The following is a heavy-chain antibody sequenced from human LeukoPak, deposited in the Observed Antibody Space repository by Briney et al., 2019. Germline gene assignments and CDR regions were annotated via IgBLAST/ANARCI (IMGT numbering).Heavy chain of an antibody. J-gene: IGHJ4*02. CDR2: IWYDGSNK. V-gene: IGHV3-33*01. CDR1: GFTFSSYG. Sequence: PGGSLRPSCAASGFTFSSYGMHWVRQAPGKGLEWVAVIWYDGSNKYYADSVKGRFTISRDNSKNTLYLQMNSLRAEDTAVYYCARDLEETYSSLSEDYWGQGTLVTVSS. CDR3: ARDLEETYSSLSEDY. D-gene: IGHD6-6*01.